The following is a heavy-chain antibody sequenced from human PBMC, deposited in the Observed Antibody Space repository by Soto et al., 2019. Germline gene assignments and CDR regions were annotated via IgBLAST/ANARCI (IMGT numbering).Heavy chain of an antibody. V-gene: IGHV3-7*05. Sequence: GGSLRLSCAASGFTFSSYWMSWVRQAPGKGLEWVANIKQDGSEKYYVDSVKGRFTISRDNAKNSLYLQMNSLRAEDTAVYYCARAAGVIVVVVAAYFDYWGQGTLVTVSS. CDR3: ARAAGVIVVVVAAYFDY. CDR2: IKQDGSEK. D-gene: IGHD2-15*01. J-gene: IGHJ4*02. CDR1: GFTFSSYW.